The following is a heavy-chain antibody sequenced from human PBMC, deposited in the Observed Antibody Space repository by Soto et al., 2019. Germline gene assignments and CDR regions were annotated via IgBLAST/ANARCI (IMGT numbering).Heavy chain of an antibody. J-gene: IGHJ5*02. Sequence: SVKVSCKASGYPLTATYLHWVRQAPGQGLEWMGWINPSSGVTKEAQKFRGRVTMTRDTSISAAYMELSRLTSDDTAVYYCAKGGSSWTEWFDPWGQGTLVTVSS. CDR1: GYPLTATY. V-gene: IGHV1-2*02. CDR2: INPSSGVT. CDR3: AKGGSSWTEWFDP. D-gene: IGHD6-13*01.